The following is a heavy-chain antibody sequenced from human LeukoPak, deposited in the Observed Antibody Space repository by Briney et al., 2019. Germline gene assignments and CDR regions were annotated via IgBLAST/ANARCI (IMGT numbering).Heavy chain of an antibody. V-gene: IGHV4-39*01. CDR1: GGSISSSSYY. CDR2: IYYSGST. CDR3: ARLAGYFDY. J-gene: IGHJ4*02. Sequence: PSETLSLTCTVSGGSISSSSYYWGWIRQPPGKGLEWIGSIYYSGSTYYNPSLKSRVTISVDTSKNQFSLTLSSVTAADTAVYYCARLAGYFDYWGQGTLVTVSS.